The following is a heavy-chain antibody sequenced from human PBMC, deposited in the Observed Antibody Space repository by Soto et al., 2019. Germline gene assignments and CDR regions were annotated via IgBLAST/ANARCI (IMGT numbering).Heavy chain of an antibody. CDR1: GGSISSSSYY. V-gene: IGHV4-39*07. CDR3: ARDGVTVGVAALTTVYAFDI. CDR2: IYYSGST. D-gene: IGHD2-15*01. Sequence: SETLSLTCTVSGGSISSSSYYWGWIRQPPGKGLEGIGSIYYSGSTYYNPSLKSQVTIAVDTSKNQFSLKLSSVTAADTAVYSCARDGVTVGVAALTTVYAFDIWGQGTMVTVSS. J-gene: IGHJ3*02.